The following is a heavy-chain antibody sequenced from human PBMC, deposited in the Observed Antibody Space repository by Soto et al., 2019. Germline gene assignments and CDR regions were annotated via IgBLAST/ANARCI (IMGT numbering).Heavy chain of an antibody. CDR3: ARGRYGDY. D-gene: IGHD1-1*01. J-gene: IGHJ4*02. CDR2: ISANNANT. V-gene: IGHV1-18*01. CDR1: GYTFTSYG. Sequence: QVHLVQSGAEVKKPGASVKVSCKGAGYTFTSYGITWVRQAPGQGLERLGWISANNANTNYAQKLQGLGTVPRDTSMSTAYMEVRSLRSDDPAVYYGARGRYGDYWGQGALVTVSS.